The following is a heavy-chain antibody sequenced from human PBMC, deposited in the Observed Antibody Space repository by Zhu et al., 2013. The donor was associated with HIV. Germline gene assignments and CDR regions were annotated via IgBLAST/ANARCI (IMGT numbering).Heavy chain of an antibody. CDR1: GGNFASYG. Sequence: QVHLVQSGAEVKKPGSSVKVSCKGSGGNFASYGFSWVRQAPSQGLEWMGWINGNNGNTKYGQKFQGRVTLAIDSSTGTAYMDLRSLRSDDTAIYYCARDRSSNFVPEPTDSWGQGTLVTVSS. CDR2: INGNNGNT. J-gene: IGHJ5*01. CDR3: ARDRSSNFVPEPTDS. D-gene: IGHD4-4*01. V-gene: IGHV1-18*01.